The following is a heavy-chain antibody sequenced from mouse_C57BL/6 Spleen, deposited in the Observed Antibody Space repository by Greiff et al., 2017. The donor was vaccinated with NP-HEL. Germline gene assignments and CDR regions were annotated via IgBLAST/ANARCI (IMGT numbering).Heavy chain of an antibody. CDR3: ARQAGLRGFAY. Sequence: EVKLVESGGGLVKPGGSLKLSCAASGFTFSDYGMHWVRQAPEKGLEWVAYISSGSSTIYYADTVKGRFTISRDNAKNTLFLQMTSLRSEDTAMYYCARQAGLRGFAYWGQGTLVTVSA. J-gene: IGHJ3*01. CDR1: GFTFSDYG. D-gene: IGHD1-1*01. CDR2: ISSGSSTI. V-gene: IGHV5-17*01.